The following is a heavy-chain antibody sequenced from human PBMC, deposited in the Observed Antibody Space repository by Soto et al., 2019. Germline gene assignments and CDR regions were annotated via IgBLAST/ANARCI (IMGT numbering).Heavy chain of an antibody. Sequence: EVQLVESGGGLVKPGGSLRLSCAASGFSFSSYSMNWELQAPGKRLELVSSISSSSSYIYYAESVKGRFTISRDNAKNSLYLQMNSLRAEDTAVYYCARSKQWLARFWTYWGQVPLVNVAS. CDR3: ARSKQWLARFWTY. V-gene: IGHV3-21*01. D-gene: IGHD6-19*01. CDR2: ISSSSSYI. CDR1: GFSFSSYS. J-gene: IGHJ4*02.